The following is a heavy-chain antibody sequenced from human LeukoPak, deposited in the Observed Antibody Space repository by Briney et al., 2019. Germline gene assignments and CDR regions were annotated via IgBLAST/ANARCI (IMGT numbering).Heavy chain of an antibody. J-gene: IGHJ4*02. CDR2: IIPILGIA. D-gene: IGHD3-22*01. CDR1: GGTFSSYA. V-gene: IGHV1-69*04. Sequence: SVKVSCKASGGTFSSYAISWVRQAPGQGLEWMGRIIPILGIANYAQKFQGRVTITADKSTSTAYMELSSLRSEDTAAYYCARSYYDSSGLDYWGQGTLVTVSS. CDR3: ARSYYDSSGLDY.